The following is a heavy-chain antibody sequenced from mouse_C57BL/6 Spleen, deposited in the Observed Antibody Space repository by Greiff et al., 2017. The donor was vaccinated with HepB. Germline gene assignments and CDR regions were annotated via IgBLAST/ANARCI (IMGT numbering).Heavy chain of an antibody. Sequence: EVQLQQSGPELVKPGASVKISCKASGYTFTDYYMNWVKQSHGKSLEWIGDINPNNGGTSYNQKFKGKATLTVDKSSSTAYMELRSLTSEDSAVYYCARNDYSNCGGYAMDYWGQGTSVTVSS. J-gene: IGHJ4*01. CDR3: ARNDYSNCGGYAMDY. D-gene: IGHD2-5*01. V-gene: IGHV1-26*01. CDR1: GYTFTDYY. CDR2: INPNNGGT.